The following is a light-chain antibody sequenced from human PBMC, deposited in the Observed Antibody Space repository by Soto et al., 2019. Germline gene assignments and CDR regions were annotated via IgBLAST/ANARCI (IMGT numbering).Light chain of an antibody. CDR3: QQYNSYPWM. Sequence: DIQMTQSPSTLSASVGDRVTITCRASQSISSWLAWYQQRPGRAPKFLIYDASSLESGVPSRFSGSGSGTEFTLTINSLQPDDFATYYCQQYNSYPWMFGQGTKVEIK. CDR1: QSISSW. V-gene: IGKV1-5*01. CDR2: DAS. J-gene: IGKJ1*01.